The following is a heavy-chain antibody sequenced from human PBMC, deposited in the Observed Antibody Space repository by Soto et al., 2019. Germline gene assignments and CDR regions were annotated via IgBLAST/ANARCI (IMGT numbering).Heavy chain of an antibody. CDR1: GYTFTGYY. CDR2: INPNSGGT. V-gene: IGHV1-2*04. J-gene: IGHJ3*02. D-gene: IGHD3-3*01. Sequence: ASVKVSCKASGYTFTGYYMHWVRQAPGQGLEWMGWINPNSGGTNYAQKFQCWVTMTRDTSISTAYMELSRLRSDDTAVYYCARDRRFLEWSDDAFDIWGQGKMVTVSS. CDR3: ARDRRFLEWSDDAFDI.